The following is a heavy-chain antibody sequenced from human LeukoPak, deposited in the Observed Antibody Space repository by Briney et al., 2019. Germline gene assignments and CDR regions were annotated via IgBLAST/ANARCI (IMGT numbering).Heavy chain of an antibody. CDR1: GFTFSDYA. CDR2: TTGSSGDT. V-gene: IGHV3-23*01. CDR3: ARDGEGKYYDSSGYYPD. Sequence: GGSLRLSCAASGFTFSDYALSWVRQTPGKGLEWVAATTGSSGDTYHADSVKGRFAISRDNAKNSLYLQMNSLRAEDTAVYYCARDGEGKYYDSSGYYPDWGQGTLVTVSS. D-gene: IGHD3-22*01. J-gene: IGHJ4*02.